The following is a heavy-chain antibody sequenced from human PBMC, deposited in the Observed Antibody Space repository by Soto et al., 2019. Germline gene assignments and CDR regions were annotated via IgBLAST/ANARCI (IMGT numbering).Heavy chain of an antibody. V-gene: IGHV3-49*03. CDR2: IRSKAYGGTT. J-gene: IGHJ4*02. D-gene: IGHD5-12*01. CDR1: GFTFGDYA. Sequence: GGSLRLSCTASGFTFGDYAMSWFRQAPGKGLEWVGFIRSKAYGGTTEYAASVKGRFTISRDDSKSIAYLQMNSLKTEDTAVYYCTRDSPRGYSGYPYYFDYWGQGSLVTVSS. CDR3: TRDSPRGYSGYPYYFDY.